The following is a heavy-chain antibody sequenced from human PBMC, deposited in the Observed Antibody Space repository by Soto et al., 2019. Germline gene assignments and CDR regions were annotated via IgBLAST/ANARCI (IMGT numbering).Heavy chain of an antibody. D-gene: IGHD6-19*01. V-gene: IGHV3-23*01. CDR3: AKGWLVRGGQFDY. CDR2: ISSSGGIT. J-gene: IGHJ4*02. Sequence: GGSLRLSCAASGFTVSSNYMSWVRQAPGKGLEWVSGISSSGGITYYADSVQGRFTISRDNSKNTLYLQMNSLRSEDTAIYYCAKGWLVRGGQFDYWGQGTLVTVSS. CDR1: GFTVSSNY.